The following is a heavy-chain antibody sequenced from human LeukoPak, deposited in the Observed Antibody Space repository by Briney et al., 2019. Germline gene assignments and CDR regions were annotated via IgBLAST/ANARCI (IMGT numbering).Heavy chain of an antibody. D-gene: IGHD2-2*03. CDR1: GFTFSSYS. J-gene: IGHJ4*02. CDR2: ISSSSSYI. CDR3: ARRGDGYCSSTSCYEGCYFDY. Sequence: GGSLRLSCAASGFTFSSYSMNWVRQAPGKGLEWVSSISSSSSYIYYADSVKGRLTISRDNAKNSLYLQMNSLRAEDTAVYYCARRGDGYCSSTSCYEGCYFDYWGQGTLVTVSS. V-gene: IGHV3-21*01.